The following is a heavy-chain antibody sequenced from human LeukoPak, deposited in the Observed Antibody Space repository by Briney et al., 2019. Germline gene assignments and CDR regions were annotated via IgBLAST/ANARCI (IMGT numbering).Heavy chain of an antibody. J-gene: IGHJ1*01. Sequence: SETLSLNCTVSGGSISSSNFYWGWIRQPPGKGLEWIGNIYYSGSTYYNPSLKSRVTISVDTSKNQFSLKLSSVTAADTAVYYCARVVPAAPEYFQYWGQGTLVTVSS. CDR3: ARVVPAAPEYFQY. V-gene: IGHV4-39*01. CDR2: IYYSGST. CDR1: GGSISSSNFY. D-gene: IGHD2-2*01.